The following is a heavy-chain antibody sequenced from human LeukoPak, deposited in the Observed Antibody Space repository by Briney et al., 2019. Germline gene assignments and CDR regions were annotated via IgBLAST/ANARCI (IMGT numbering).Heavy chain of an antibody. D-gene: IGHD6-19*01. CDR1: GFTFSSYW. CDR2: MNQDGDKK. Sequence: GGSLRLSCAVSGFTFSSYWMTWVRQAPGKGLEWVANMNQDGDKKYYVDSVEGRFTISRDNAKNLVFLQMNNLRGEDTAVYHCARAGSGSYVGYYFDYWGRGALVTVSS. CDR3: ARAGSGSYVGYYFDY. J-gene: IGHJ4*02. V-gene: IGHV3-7*01.